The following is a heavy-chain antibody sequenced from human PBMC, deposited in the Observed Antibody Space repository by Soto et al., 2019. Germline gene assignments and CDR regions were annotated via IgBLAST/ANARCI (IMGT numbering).Heavy chain of an antibody. CDR2: ISSSSSYI. CDR1: GFTFSSYS. V-gene: IGHV3-21*01. J-gene: IGHJ5*02. D-gene: IGHD2-15*01. CDR3: ARGLIGGSPYHWFDP. Sequence: EVQLVESGGGLVKPGGSLRLSCAASGFTFSSYSMNWVRQAPGKGLEWVSSISSSSSYIYYADSVKGRFTISRDNAKTSLYLKMNSLRAEDTAVYYCARGLIGGSPYHWFDPWGQATLVTVSS.